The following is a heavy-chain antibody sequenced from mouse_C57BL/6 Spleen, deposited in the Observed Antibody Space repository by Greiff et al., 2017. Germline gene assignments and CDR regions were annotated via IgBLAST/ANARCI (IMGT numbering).Heavy chain of an antibody. CDR3: ARSYYGSSYVPYAMDY. CDR2: IYPGSGNT. CDR1: GYTFTDYY. Sequence: VQLQQSGAELVRPGASVKLSCKASGYTFTDYYINWVKQRPGQGLEWIARIYPGSGNTYYNEKFKGKATLTAEKSSSTAYMQLSSLTSEDSAVYFCARSYYGSSYVPYAMDYWGQGTSVTVSS. V-gene: IGHV1-76*01. J-gene: IGHJ4*01. D-gene: IGHD1-1*01.